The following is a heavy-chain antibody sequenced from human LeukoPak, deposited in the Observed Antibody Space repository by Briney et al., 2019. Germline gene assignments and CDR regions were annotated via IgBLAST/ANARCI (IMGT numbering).Heavy chain of an antibody. D-gene: IGHD3-22*01. CDR3: ARRPRITMSWFDP. CDR2: MNPNSGNT. Sequence: ASVKVSCKASGYTFTSYDINWVRQATGQGLEWMGWMNPNSGNTGYAQKFQGRVTMTRNTSISTAYMELSSLRSEDTAVYYCARRPRITMSWFDPWGQGTLVTVSS. J-gene: IGHJ5*02. V-gene: IGHV1-8*01. CDR1: GYTFTSYD.